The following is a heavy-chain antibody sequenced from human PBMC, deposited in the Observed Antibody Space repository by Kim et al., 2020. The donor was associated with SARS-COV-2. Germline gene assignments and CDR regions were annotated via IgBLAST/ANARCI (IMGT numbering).Heavy chain of an antibody. D-gene: IGHD3-22*01. CDR1: GLSFDDSA. V-gene: IGHV3-30-3*01. J-gene: IGHJ1*01. CDR3: ARGNYHESLSLSEY. Sequence: GGSLRLSCAASGLSFDDSAMNWVRQAPGKGLEWLAVISYDGRHKDYADSVKGRFTISRDNSKRTLYLQMNSLRVEDTGVYYCARGNYHESLSLSEY. CDR2: ISYDGRHK.